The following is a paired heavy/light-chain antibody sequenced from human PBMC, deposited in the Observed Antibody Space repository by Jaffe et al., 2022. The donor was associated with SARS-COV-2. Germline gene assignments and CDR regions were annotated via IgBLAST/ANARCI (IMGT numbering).Heavy chain of an antibody. CDR3: ARLGDPL. CDR1: GLTLSRYW. CDR2: VKEDGSER. V-gene: IGHV3-7*01. Sequence: EVQLVESGGGLVQPAGSLRLSCAASGLTLSRYWMSWVRQAPGKGLEWVATVKEDGSERLYVDSVKGRFTISRDNAKNSLYLQMNSLRAEDTAVYYCARLGDPLWGQGTLVTVSS. D-gene: IGHD7-27*01. J-gene: IGHJ4*02.
Light chain of an antibody. V-gene: IGLV5-45*03. CDR3: MIWHNSAWV. CDR1: SGINVGTYR. CDR2: YNSDSDK. J-gene: IGLJ3*02. Sequence: QAVLTQPSSLSASPGASASLTCTLRSGINVGTYRIYWYQQKPGSPPQYLLKYNSDSDKQQGSGVPSRFSGSKDASANAGILLISGLQSEDEADYYCMIWHNSAWVFGGGTKLTVL.